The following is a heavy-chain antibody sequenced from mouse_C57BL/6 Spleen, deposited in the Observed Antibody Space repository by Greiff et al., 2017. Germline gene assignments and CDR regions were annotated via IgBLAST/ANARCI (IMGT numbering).Heavy chain of an antibody. CDR3: ARSLTRGAMDY. Sequence: QVQLQQPGAELVKPGASVKLSCKASGYTFTSYWMQWVKQRPGQGLEWIGEIDPSDSYTNYNQKFKGKATLTVDTSSSTAYMQLSSLTSEDSAVYYCARSLTRGAMDYWGQGTSVTVSS. J-gene: IGHJ4*01. D-gene: IGHD1-1*01. CDR1: GYTFTSYW. CDR2: IDPSDSYT. V-gene: IGHV1-50*01.